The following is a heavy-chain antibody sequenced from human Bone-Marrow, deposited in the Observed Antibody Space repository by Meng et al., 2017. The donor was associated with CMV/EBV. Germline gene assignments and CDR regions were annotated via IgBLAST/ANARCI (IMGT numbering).Heavy chain of an antibody. CDR1: GYTFTSYG. J-gene: IGHJ6*02. D-gene: IGHD3-3*01. Sequence: ASVKVSCKASGYTFTSYGISWVRQAPGQGLEWMGWINPNSGATTYAQKFQGRVTMTRDTSISTAYMELSRLRSDDTAVYYCARAVHPYHDFWSGYYPYYYYYYAMDVWGQGTTVTVSS. V-gene: IGHV1-2*02. CDR3: ARAVHPYHDFWSGYYPYYYYYYAMDV. CDR2: INPNSGAT.